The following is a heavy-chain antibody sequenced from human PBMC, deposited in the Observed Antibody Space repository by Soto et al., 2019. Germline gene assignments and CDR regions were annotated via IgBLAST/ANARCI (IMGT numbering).Heavy chain of an antibody. D-gene: IGHD3-10*01. Sequence: SETLSLTCTVSGGSISSYYWSWIRQPPGKGLEWIGYIYYSGTTNYNPSLKSRVTISVDTSKNQFSLKLSSVTAADTAVYYCASLKGSYYYGSGSYFEYWGQGTLVTVSS. CDR1: GGSISSYY. V-gene: IGHV4-59*01. J-gene: IGHJ4*02. CDR3: ASLKGSYYYGSGSYFEY. CDR2: IYYSGTT.